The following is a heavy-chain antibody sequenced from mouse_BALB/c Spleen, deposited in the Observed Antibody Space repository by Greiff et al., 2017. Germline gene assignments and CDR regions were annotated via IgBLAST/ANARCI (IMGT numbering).Heavy chain of an antibody. CDR1: GYTFTSYY. CDR3: TGPYGNYSYWYFDV. D-gene: IGHD2-1*01. V-gene: IGHV1S81*02. J-gene: IGHJ1*01. Sequence: QVQLKESGAELVKPGASVKLSCKASGYTFTSYYMYWVKQRPGQGLEWIGEINPSNGGTNFNEKFKSKATLTVDKSSSTAYMQLSSLTSEDSAVYYCTGPYGNYSYWYFDVWGAGTTVTVSS. CDR2: INPSNGGT.